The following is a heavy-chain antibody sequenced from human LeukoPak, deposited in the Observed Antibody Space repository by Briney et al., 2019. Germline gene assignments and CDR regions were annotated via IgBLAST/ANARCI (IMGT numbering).Heavy chain of an antibody. CDR1: GFTFSGYG. CDR2: ITAGGRST. Sequence: PGGSLRLSCAASGFTFSGYGMSWVRQTPGKGLEWVSVITAGGRSTCYADSVKGRFTISRDTSKNMLFLQMNSLRAEDTALYYCAAGAPNFRSGGDYWGQGTPVTVSS. CDR3: AAGAPNFRSGGDY. D-gene: IGHD2-15*01. V-gene: IGHV3-23*01. J-gene: IGHJ4*02.